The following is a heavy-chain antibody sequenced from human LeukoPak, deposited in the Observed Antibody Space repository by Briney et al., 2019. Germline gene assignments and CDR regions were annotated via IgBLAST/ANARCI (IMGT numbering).Heavy chain of an antibody. D-gene: IGHD3-16*01. J-gene: IGHJ4*02. CDR3: ARVIGSYGDSAY. Sequence: GGSLRLSCAASGFTFSSYSINWVRRAPGKGLEWVSYISSTSSAIYYADSVKGRFTISRDNAKNSLYLQMNSLRAEDTAVYYCARVIGSYGDSAYWGQGTLVTVSS. CDR1: GFTFSSYS. V-gene: IGHV3-48*04. CDR2: ISSTSSAI.